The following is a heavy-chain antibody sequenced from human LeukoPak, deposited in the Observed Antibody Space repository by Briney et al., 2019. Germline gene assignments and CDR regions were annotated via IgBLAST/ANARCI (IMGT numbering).Heavy chain of an antibody. CDR3: VLYYRGPVHYYFDY. Sequence: PGGSLRLSCAASGFTSSRSAMSWVRQAPGKGLEWVSVISDSGSNTYYADSVKGRFTISRDSSKNTLFLQMNSLRSEDTAVYYCVLYYRGPVHYYFDYWGQGNLVTVSS. D-gene: IGHD2-15*01. CDR2: ISDSGSNT. CDR1: GFTSSRSA. J-gene: IGHJ4*02. V-gene: IGHV3-23*01.